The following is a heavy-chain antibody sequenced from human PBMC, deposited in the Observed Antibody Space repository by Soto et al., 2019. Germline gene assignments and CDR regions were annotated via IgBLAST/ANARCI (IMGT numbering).Heavy chain of an antibody. V-gene: IGHV3-21*01. CDR1: GFTFSSYS. CDR3: ARSIVRHDAFDI. CDR2: ISSSSSYI. J-gene: IGHJ3*02. D-gene: IGHD3-16*02. Sequence: EVQLVESGGGLVKPGGSLRLSCAASGFTFSSYSMNWVHQAPGKGLEWVSSISSSSSYIYYADSVKGRFTISRDNAKNSLYLQMNSLRAEDTAVYHCARSIVRHDAFDIWGQGTMVTVSS.